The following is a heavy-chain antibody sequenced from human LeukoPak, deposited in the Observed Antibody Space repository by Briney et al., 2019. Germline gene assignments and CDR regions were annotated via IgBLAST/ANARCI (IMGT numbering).Heavy chain of an antibody. CDR1: GGSISSYY. V-gene: IGHV4-59*01. CDR3: ARRQGDY. J-gene: IGHJ4*02. CDR2: IYYSGST. Sequence: PSETLSLTCTVSGGSISSYYWSWIRQPPGKGLEWIGYIYYSGSTNYNPSLKSRVTISVDTSKNQFSLKLSSVTAGDTAVYYCARRQGDYWGQGTLVTVSS.